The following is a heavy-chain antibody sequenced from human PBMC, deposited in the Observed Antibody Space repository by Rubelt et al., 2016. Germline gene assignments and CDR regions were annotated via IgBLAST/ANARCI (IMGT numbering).Heavy chain of an antibody. CDR1: GGFISSSDYY. D-gene: IGHD2-21*01. Sequence: QLQLQESGPGLVKPSEILSLTCIVSGGFISSSDYYWGWVRQPPGKGLEWIGSMHNSGTTYHGSSLRSRVTVYVDTSKNQFFLKLSAWAAADTALYYCVRRTFCGGDCYRFDPWGQGTLVTVSS. V-gene: IGHV4-39*01. CDR2: MHNSGTT. CDR3: VRRTFCGGDCYRFDP. J-gene: IGHJ5*02.